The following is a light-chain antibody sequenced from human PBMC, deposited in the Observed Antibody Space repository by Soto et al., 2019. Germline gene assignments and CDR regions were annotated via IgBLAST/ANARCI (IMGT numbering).Light chain of an antibody. CDR3: QQYNNWPPTT. J-gene: IGKJ4*01. CDR1: QSVRNN. Sequence: EIVLTQSPATLSVSPGERVTLSCRASQSVRNNLAWYQQKPGQAPRLLIYLASTRATGIPARFSGSGSGTEFTLTISSMQSEDFAVYYCQQYNNWPPTTFGGGTKVEIK. V-gene: IGKV3-15*01. CDR2: LAS.